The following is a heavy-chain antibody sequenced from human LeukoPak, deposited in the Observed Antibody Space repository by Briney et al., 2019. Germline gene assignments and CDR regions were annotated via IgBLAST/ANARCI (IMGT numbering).Heavy chain of an antibody. J-gene: IGHJ3*02. D-gene: IGHD6-13*01. CDR2: ISSSSSYI. V-gene: IGHV3-21*01. CDR1: GFTFSSYS. Sequence: PGGSLRLSCAASGFTFSSYSMNWVRQAPGKGLEWVSSISSSSSYIYYADSVKGRFTISRDNAKNSLYLQMNSLRAEDTAVYYCARWGSSSWYEDAFDIWGQGTMVTVSS. CDR3: ARWGSSSWYEDAFDI.